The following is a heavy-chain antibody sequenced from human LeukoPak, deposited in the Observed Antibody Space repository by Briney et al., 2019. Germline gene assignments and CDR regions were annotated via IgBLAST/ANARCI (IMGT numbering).Heavy chain of an antibody. CDR3: ARDMLGGYVPLDY. D-gene: IGHD3-16*01. Sequence: RTGGSLRLSCAASGFTFDDYDMSWVRQAPGKGLEWVSNINWNGGSTGYGDSVKGRFTISRDNAKNSLYLQMNSLRVEDTAVYYCARDMLGGYVPLDYWGQGTLVSVSS. CDR2: INWNGGST. V-gene: IGHV3-20*04. J-gene: IGHJ4*02. CDR1: GFTFDDYD.